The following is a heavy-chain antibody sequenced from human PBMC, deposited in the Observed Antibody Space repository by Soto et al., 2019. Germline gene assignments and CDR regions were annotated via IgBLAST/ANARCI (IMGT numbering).Heavy chain of an antibody. Sequence: SETLSLTCTVSGGSISSYYWSWIRQPPGKGLEWIRYIDYSGSTNYNPSLKSRVTISVDTSKYQFSLKLSSVTAADTAVHYCGRVRVAGHFGYWGQGSLVTVSS. J-gene: IGHJ4*02. D-gene: IGHD6-19*01. CDR1: GGSISSYY. CDR3: GRVRVAGHFGY. CDR2: IDYSGST. V-gene: IGHV4-59*01.